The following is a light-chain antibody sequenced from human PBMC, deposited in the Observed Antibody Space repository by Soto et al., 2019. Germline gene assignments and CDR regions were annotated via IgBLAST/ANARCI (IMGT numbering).Light chain of an antibody. Sequence: EIVLTQSPGPLSLSPGERATLSCRASHSVSSSYLAWYQQKPGQAPRLLIYGASSRATGIPDRFSGSGSGTDFNLTISRLEPEDFAVYYCQQYGSSPSYFGQGTQLEIK. CDR1: HSVSSSY. V-gene: IGKV3-20*01. CDR3: QQYGSSPSY. CDR2: GAS. J-gene: IGKJ2*01.